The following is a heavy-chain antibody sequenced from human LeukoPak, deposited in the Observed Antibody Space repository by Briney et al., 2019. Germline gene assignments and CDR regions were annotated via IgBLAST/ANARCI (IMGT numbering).Heavy chain of an antibody. CDR3: ARGAAGVYTVSTSWFDP. CDR1: GYTFTGYY. V-gene: IGHV1-2*02. D-gene: IGHD4-17*01. Sequence: ASVKVSCKASGYTFTGYYMHWVRQAPGQGLEWMGWINPNSGGTNYAQKFQGRVTMTRDTSISTAYMELSRLRSDHTAVYYCARGAAGVYTVSTSWFDPWGQGTLVTVSS. CDR2: INPNSGGT. J-gene: IGHJ5*02.